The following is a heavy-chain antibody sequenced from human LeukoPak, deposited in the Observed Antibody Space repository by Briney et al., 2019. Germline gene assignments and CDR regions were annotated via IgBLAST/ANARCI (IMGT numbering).Heavy chain of an antibody. V-gene: IGHV1-18*01. J-gene: IGHJ5*02. D-gene: IGHD6-13*01. CDR1: GYTFTSCG. CDR3: ARDSSSWHYNWFDP. Sequence: ASVKVSCKASGYTFTSCGISWVRQAPGQGLEWMGWISAYNGNTNYAQKLQGRVTMTTDTSTSTAYMELRSLRSDDTAVYYCARDSSSWHYNWFDPWGQGTLVTVSS. CDR2: ISAYNGNT.